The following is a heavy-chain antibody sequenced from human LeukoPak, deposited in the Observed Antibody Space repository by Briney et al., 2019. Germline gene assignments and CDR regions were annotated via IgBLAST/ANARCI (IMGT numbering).Heavy chain of an antibody. D-gene: IGHD6-13*01. CDR2: ISSSGSTI. CDR3: ARAYSSSWHNWFDP. V-gene: IGHV3-11*01. J-gene: IGHJ5*02. CDR1: GFTFSDYY. Sequence: PGGSLTLSCAASGFTFSDYYMSWIRQAPGKGLEWVSYISSSGSTIYYADSVKGRFTISRDNAKNSLYLQMNSLRAEDTAVYYCARAYSSSWHNWFDPWGQGTLVTVSS.